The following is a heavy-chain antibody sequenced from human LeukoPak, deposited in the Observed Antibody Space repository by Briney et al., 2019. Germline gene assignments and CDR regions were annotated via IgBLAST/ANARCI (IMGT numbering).Heavy chain of an antibody. Sequence: GGSLRLSCAASGFTFSSYGMHWVRQAPGKGLEWVAVISYDGSNKYYADSVKGRFTISRDDSKNTLYLQMNSLRAEDTAVYYCAKSMATVTPYYYYGMDVWGQGTTVTVSS. CDR1: GFTFSSYG. V-gene: IGHV3-30*18. CDR2: ISYDGSNK. CDR3: AKSMATVTPYYYYGMDV. D-gene: IGHD4-11*01. J-gene: IGHJ6*02.